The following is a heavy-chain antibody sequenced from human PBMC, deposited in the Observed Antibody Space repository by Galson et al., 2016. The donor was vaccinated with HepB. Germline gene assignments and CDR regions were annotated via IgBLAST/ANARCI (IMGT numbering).Heavy chain of an antibody. D-gene: IGHD3-3*01. CDR3: ARGLYYNSFDL. CDR1: GFTFSKFS. Sequence: SLRLSCAASGFTFSKFSMDWVRQAPGKGLEWLSHIGSSGSPIYYADSVKGRFTISRDNARDSVWLQMNSLRDDDTAVYYCARGLYYNSFDLWGQGTVVTVSS. V-gene: IGHV3-48*02. CDR2: IGSSGSPI. J-gene: IGHJ3*01.